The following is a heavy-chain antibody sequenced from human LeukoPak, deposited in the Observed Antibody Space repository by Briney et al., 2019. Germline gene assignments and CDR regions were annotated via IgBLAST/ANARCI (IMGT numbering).Heavy chain of an antibody. V-gene: IGHV5-51*01. J-gene: IGHJ4*02. CDR1: GYSFTSYW. D-gene: IGHD2-15*01. Sequence: GESLKISCKGSGYSFTSYWIGWVRQMPGKGLEWMGIIYPGDSDTRYSPSFQGQVTISADKSISTAYLQWSSLKASDTAMYYCARRRYCSGGSCYSFGYWGQGTLVTVSS. CDR3: ARRRYCSGGSCYSFGY. CDR2: IYPGDSDT.